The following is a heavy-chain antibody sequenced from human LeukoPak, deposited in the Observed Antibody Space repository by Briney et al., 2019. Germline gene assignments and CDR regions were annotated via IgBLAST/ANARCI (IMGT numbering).Heavy chain of an antibody. V-gene: IGHV7-4-1*02. D-gene: IGHD2-15*01. CDR2: INTNTGNP. CDR3: ARATVVVYNWFDP. CDR1: GGTFSSYA. J-gene: IGHJ5*02. Sequence: ASVKVSCKASGGTFSSYAISWVRQAPGQGLEWMGWINTNTGNPTYAQGFTGRFVFSLDTSVSTAYLQISSLKAEDTAVYYCARATVVVYNWFDPWGQGTLVTVSS.